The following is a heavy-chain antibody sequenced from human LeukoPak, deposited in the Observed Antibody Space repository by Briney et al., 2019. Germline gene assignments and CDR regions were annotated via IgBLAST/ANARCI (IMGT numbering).Heavy chain of an antibody. CDR2: IRSESSST. CDR1: GFTFSRYT. V-gene: IGHV3-48*01. Sequence: GGSLRLSCAASGFTFSRYTMNWVRQAPGKELGWISNIRSESSSTTYADSVKGRFTISRDNAKNSLYLQINSLRAEDTAVYYCVRDLNWAFDYWSQGTLVTVSS. D-gene: IGHD3-16*01. CDR3: VRDLNWAFDY. J-gene: IGHJ4*02.